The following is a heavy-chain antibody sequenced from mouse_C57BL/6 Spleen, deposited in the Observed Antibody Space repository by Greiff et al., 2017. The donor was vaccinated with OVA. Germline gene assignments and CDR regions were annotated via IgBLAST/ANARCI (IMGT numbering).Heavy chain of an antibody. Sequence: QVQLQQPGAELVKPGASVKLSCKASGYTFTSYWMQWVKQRPGQGLEWIGEIDPSDSYTNYNQKFKGKATLTVDTSSSTAYMQLSSLTSEDSAVYYCARRYGSRGAWFAYWGQGTLVTVSA. CDR3: ARRYGSRGAWFAY. CDR1: GYTFTSYW. D-gene: IGHD1-1*01. CDR2: IDPSDSYT. V-gene: IGHV1-50*01. J-gene: IGHJ3*01.